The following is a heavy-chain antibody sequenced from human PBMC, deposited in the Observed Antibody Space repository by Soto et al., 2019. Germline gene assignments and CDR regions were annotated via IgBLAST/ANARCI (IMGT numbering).Heavy chain of an antibody. V-gene: IGHV1-69*13. CDR3: ARTAWWLGYYYYGMDV. CDR2: IIPIFGTA. CDR1: GGAFSSYA. D-gene: IGHD6-19*01. Sequence: ASVKVSCKASGGAFSSYAISWVRQAPGQGLEWMGGIIPIFGTANYAQKFQGRVTITADESTSTAYMELSSLRSEDTAVYYCARTAWWLGYYYYGMDVWGQGTTVTVS. J-gene: IGHJ6*02.